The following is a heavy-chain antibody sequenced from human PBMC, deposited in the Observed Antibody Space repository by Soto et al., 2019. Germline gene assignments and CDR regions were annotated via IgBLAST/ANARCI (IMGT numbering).Heavy chain of an antibody. J-gene: IGHJ4*02. CDR2: ISYDGSLQ. Sequence: QAQLVESGGGVVQPGRSLRLSCAASGFAFSSYGMHWVRQAPGTGLEWVAVISYDGSLQHYADSVKGRFTISRDNSKNMVLLQMCSLRAEDTAVYYCVSDRGYGHASVPYSWGQGTLVSVSS. CDR3: VSDRGYGHASVPYS. D-gene: IGHD5-18*01. V-gene: IGHV3-30*03. CDR1: GFAFSSYG.